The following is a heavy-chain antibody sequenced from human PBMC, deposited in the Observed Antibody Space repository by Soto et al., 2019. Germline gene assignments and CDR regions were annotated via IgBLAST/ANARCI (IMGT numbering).Heavy chain of an antibody. Sequence: QLQLHESGPRLVKPLETLSLTCTVSGSSISSGRYYLAWIRQPPGKGLEWVATIHTTGSTYYKPSLESRIALSIDTSKNHFSLRLTSVTAADTAVYYCARHLPSLRIDALDVWGQGTSVTVSS. CDR1: GSSISSGRYY. V-gene: IGHV4-39*01. CDR3: ARHLPSLRIDALDV. D-gene: IGHD2-15*01. CDR2: IHTTGST. J-gene: IGHJ6*02.